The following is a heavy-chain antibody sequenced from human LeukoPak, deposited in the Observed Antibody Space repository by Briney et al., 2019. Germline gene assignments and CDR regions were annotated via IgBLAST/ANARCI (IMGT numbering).Heavy chain of an antibody. CDR1: GFTFSSYG. V-gene: IGHV3-33*01. D-gene: IGHD3-22*01. Sequence: PGRSLRLSCAASGFTFSSYGMHWVRQAPGKGLEWVAVIWCDGSNKYYADSVKGRFTISRDNSKNTLYLQMNSLRAEDTAVYYCAREGQYYYDSSGYYAFDYWGQGTLVTVSS. CDR2: IWCDGSNK. J-gene: IGHJ4*02. CDR3: AREGQYYYDSSGYYAFDY.